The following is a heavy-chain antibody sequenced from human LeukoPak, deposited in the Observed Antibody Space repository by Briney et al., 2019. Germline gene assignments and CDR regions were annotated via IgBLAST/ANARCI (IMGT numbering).Heavy chain of an antibody. CDR2: FDPEDDET. CDR3: ATGCSGGSCYSGWFDP. J-gene: IGHJ5*02. CDR1: GYTFTGYY. Sequence: EASVKASCKASGYTFTGYYIHWVRQAPRKGLEWMGGFDPEDDETIYAQNFQGRITMTEDTSTDTAYMELSSLRSEDTAVYYCATGCSGGSCYSGWFDPWGQGTLVTVSS. V-gene: IGHV1-24*01. D-gene: IGHD2-15*01.